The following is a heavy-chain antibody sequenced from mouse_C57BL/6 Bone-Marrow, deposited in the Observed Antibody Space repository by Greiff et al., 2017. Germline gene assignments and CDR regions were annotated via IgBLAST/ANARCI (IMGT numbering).Heavy chain of an antibody. CDR3: ARGWLLPAMDY. CDR2: IDPSDSYT. CDR1: GYTFTSYW. D-gene: IGHD2-3*01. V-gene: IGHV1-69*01. J-gene: IGHJ4*01. Sequence: QVQLQQPGAELVMPGASVKLSCKASGYTFTSYWMHWVKQRPGQGLEWIGEIDPSDSYTNYNQKFKGKSTLTVDKSSSTAYMQLSSLTSEDSAVYYCARGWLLPAMDYWGQGTSFTVSS.